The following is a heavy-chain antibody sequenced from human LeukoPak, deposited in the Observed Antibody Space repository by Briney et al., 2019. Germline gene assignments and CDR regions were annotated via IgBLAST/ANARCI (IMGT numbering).Heavy chain of an antibody. CDR2: ISYDGSNK. D-gene: IGHD6-13*01. Sequence: GGSLRLSCAASEFTFSSYAMHWVRQAPGKGLEWVAVISYDGSNKYYADSVKGRFTISRDNSKNTLYLQMNSLRAEDTAVYYCARDRAAAGLGDYWGQGTLVTVSS. CDR3: ARDRAAAGLGDY. CDR1: EFTFSSYA. V-gene: IGHV3-30*04. J-gene: IGHJ4*02.